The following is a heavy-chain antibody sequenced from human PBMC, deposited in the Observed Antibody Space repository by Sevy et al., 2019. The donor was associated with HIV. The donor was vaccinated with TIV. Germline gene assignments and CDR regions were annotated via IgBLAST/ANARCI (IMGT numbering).Heavy chain of an antibody. CDR2: ISSSSSTI. J-gene: IGHJ4*02. D-gene: IGHD3-3*01. V-gene: IGHV3-48*02. CDR3: ARELVGYYDFWGGYYRGTGGVDY. Sequence: GGSLRLSCAASGFTFSSYSMNWVRQAPGKGLEWVSYISSSSSTIYYADSVKGRFTISKDNAKNSLYLQMNSLRDGETAVYYCARELVGYYDFWGGYYRGTGGVDYWGQGTLVTVSS. CDR1: GFTFSSYS.